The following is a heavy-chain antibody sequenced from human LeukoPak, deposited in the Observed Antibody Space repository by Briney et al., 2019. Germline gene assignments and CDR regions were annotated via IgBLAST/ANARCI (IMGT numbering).Heavy chain of an antibody. V-gene: IGHV3-48*03. J-gene: IGHJ1*01. Sequence: TGGSLRLSCAASGXTFSSYEMNWVRQAPGKGLEWLSYISGSGTTIYYADSVKGRFTISRDNAKNSLFLQMNSLRAEDTAVYYCARDYYDSSGYYRLQHWGQGTLVTVSS. D-gene: IGHD3-22*01. CDR1: GXTFSSYE. CDR2: ISGSGTTI. CDR3: ARDYYDSSGYYRLQH.